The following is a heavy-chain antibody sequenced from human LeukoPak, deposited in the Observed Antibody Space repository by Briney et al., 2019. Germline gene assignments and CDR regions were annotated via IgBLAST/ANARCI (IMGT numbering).Heavy chain of an antibody. Sequence: GSSVKVSCKASGDTFSSYGISWVRQAPGQGLEWMGGIIPFFGTPNSAQKFQGRVTITMDESTSVAYMELSSLTSQDTAVYYCARSITSPRHSYYYYMDVWGKGTAVTVSS. V-gene: IGHV1-69*05. D-gene: IGHD5-24*01. CDR1: GDTFSSYG. CDR2: IIPFFGTP. CDR3: ARSITSPRHSYYYYMDV. J-gene: IGHJ6*03.